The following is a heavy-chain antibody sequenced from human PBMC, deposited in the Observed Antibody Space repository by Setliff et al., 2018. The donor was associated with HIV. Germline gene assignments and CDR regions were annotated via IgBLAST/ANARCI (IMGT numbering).Heavy chain of an antibody. Sequence: SVKVSCKASGDIFSRYGISWVRQAPGQGLEWMGGIIPIYGTANPAQKFQGRVTITADESTSTAYMELSTLRSEDTAVYFCARDGGYSGHQWFGDAFDIWGQGTMVTVSS. D-gene: IGHD5-12*01. CDR3: ARDGGYSGHQWFGDAFDI. V-gene: IGHV1-69*13. CDR1: GDIFSRYG. CDR2: IIPIYGTA. J-gene: IGHJ3*02.